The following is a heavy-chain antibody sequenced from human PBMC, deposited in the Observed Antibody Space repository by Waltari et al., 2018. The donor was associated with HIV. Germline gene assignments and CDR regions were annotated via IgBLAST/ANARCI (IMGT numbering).Heavy chain of an antibody. CDR1: GFTFNSYS. D-gene: IGHD6-13*01. CDR2: IRSRCTFT. Sequence: EVQLVESGGGPVKPGGSLRLSCRASGFTFNSYSLNWVRQAPGKGLEWISSIRSRCTFTHYANSGKGRFTITRDNANKSVYLQMNSLRAEDTAVYYCARDSRDNSWSLNFFDPWGQGTLVTVSS. CDR3: ARDSRDNSWSLNFFDP. V-gene: IGHV3-21*01. J-gene: IGHJ5*02.